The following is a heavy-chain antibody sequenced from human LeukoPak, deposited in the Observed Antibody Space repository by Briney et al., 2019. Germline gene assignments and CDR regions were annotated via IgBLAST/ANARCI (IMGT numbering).Heavy chain of an antibody. CDR3: TKGYYYGSGTYADPFDY. Sequence: MASETLSLTCAVSGGSISSGGYSWNWIRQPPGKGLEWIGYIYHSGSTYYNPSLKSRVTISVDRSKNQFSLKLSSVTAADTAVYYCTKGYYYGSGTYADPFDYWGQGTLVTVSS. CDR1: GGSISSGGYS. CDR2: IYHSGST. D-gene: IGHD3-10*01. J-gene: IGHJ4*02. V-gene: IGHV4-30-2*01.